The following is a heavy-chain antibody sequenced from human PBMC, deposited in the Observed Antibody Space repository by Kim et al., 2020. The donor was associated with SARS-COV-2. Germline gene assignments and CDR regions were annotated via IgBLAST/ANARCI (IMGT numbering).Heavy chain of an antibody. V-gene: IGHV3-33*05. J-gene: IGHJ6*02. CDR1: GFTFSSYG. Sequence: GGSLRLSCAASGFTFSSYGMHWVRQAPGKGLEWVAVISYDGSNKYYADSVKGRFTISRDNSKNTLYLQMNSLRAGDTAVYYCARVLGAAAGTYYYYVMDVWGQGTPVTVS. D-gene: IGHD6-13*01. CDR3: ARVLGAAAGTYYYYVMDV. CDR2: ISYDGSNK.